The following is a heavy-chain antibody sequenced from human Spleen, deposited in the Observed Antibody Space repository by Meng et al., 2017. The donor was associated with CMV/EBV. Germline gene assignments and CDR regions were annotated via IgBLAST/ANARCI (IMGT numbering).Heavy chain of an antibody. Sequence: GESLKISCAASGFTFSGYSMNWVRQAPGKGLEWVSSISSSSSYIYYADSVKGRFTISRDNAKNSLYLQMNSLRAEDTAVYYCARAGGIRGYWGQGTLVTVSS. D-gene: IGHD3-10*01. J-gene: IGHJ4*02. CDR2: ISSSSSYI. CDR3: ARAGGIRGY. CDR1: GFTFSGYS. V-gene: IGHV3-21*01.